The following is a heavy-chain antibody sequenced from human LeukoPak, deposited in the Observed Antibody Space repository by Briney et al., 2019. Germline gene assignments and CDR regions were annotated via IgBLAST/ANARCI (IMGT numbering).Heavy chain of an antibody. J-gene: IGHJ4*02. CDR3: ARVTAAGTPYYFDY. CDR1: GGSFSGYY. Sequence: SDTLSHTCAVYGGSFSGYYWSWIRQPPGKGLEWIGEINHSGSTNYNPSLKSRVTISVDTSKNQFSLKLSSVTAADTAVYYCARVTAAGTPYYFDYWGPGTLVTVSS. V-gene: IGHV4-34*01. D-gene: IGHD6-13*01. CDR2: INHSGST.